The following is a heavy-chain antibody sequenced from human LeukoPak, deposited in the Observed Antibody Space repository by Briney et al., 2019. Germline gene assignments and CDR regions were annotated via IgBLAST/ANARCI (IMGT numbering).Heavy chain of an antibody. Sequence: APVKVSCKASGYTFTGYYMHWVRQAPGQGLEWMGWINPNSGGTNYAQKFQGRVTMTRDTSTSTAYMELSRLRSDDTAVYYCARSLVVVVAATGNRWFDPWGQGTLVTVSS. D-gene: IGHD2-15*01. CDR2: INPNSGGT. CDR1: GYTFTGYY. J-gene: IGHJ5*02. CDR3: ARSLVVVVAATGNRWFDP. V-gene: IGHV1-2*02.